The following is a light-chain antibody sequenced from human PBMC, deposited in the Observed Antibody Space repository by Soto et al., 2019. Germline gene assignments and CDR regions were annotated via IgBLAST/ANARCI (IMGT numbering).Light chain of an antibody. CDR2: DAS. Sequence: ESVLTQSRGTLCLSPGERATLSCRAGQSISDTLAWYQQKPGQAPRLLIYDASNRATGIPARFSGSGSGTDFPLSISSLEPEDFAVYYCQQRSNWPINCGQGTRLEI. V-gene: IGKV3-11*01. CDR1: QSISDT. CDR3: QQRSNWPIN. J-gene: IGKJ5*01.